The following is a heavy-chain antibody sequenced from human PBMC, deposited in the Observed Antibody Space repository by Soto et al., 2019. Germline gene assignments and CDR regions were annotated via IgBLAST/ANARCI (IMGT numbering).Heavy chain of an antibody. CDR3: ARVGGNCRSSSCGMDV. V-gene: IGHV1-69*06. J-gene: IGHJ6*02. Sequence: QVLLVQSGAEVKKPGSSVKVSCEASGGTFSRHTLSWVRQAPGQGLEWMGGILPIFGAANYAQKFRDRATITADKSTNLAYMELSSLRSEDTAIYYCARVGGNCRSSSCGMDVWGQGTTVTVSS. CDR2: ILPIFGAA. D-gene: IGHD2-2*01. CDR1: GGTFSRHT.